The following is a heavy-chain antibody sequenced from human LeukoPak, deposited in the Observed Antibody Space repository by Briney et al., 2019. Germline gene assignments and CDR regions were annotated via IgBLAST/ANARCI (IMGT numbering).Heavy chain of an antibody. CDR3: ARERRTIFGVVNPILASPHYYYGMDV. CDR1: GGSFSGYY. Sequence: SETLSLTCAVYGGSFSGYYWSWIRQPPGKGLEWIGEINHSGSTNYNPSLKSRVTISVDTSKNQFSLKLSSVTAADTAVYYCARERRTIFGVVNPILASPHYYYGMDVWGQGTTVTVSS. J-gene: IGHJ6*01. CDR2: INHSGST. V-gene: IGHV4-34*01. D-gene: IGHD3-3*01.